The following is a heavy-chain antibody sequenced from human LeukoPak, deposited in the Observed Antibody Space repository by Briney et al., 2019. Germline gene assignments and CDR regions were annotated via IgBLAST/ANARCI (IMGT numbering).Heavy chain of an antibody. CDR1: GGTFISYA. CDR2: IIPILGIA. Sequence: SVKVSFKASGGTFISYAISWVRQAPGQGREWMGRIIPILGIANYAQKFQGRVTITADKSTSTAYMELSSLRSEDTAVYYCAREGYYYGDYYFDYWGQGTLVTVSS. CDR3: AREGYYYGDYYFDY. D-gene: IGHD4-17*01. J-gene: IGHJ4*02. V-gene: IGHV1-69*04.